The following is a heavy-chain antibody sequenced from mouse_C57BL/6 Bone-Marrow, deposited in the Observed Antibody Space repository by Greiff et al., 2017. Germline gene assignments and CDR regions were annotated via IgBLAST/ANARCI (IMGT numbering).Heavy chain of an antibody. J-gene: IGHJ3*01. V-gene: IGHV1-53*01. CDR3: ARDDYDGAWFAY. Sequence: VQLQQPGTGLVKPGASVKLSCKASGYTFTSYWMHWVKQRPGQGLEWIGNINPSNGGTNYNEKFKSKATLTVDKSSSTAYMQLSSLTSEDSAVYYCARDDYDGAWFAYWGQGTLVTVSA. CDR1: GYTFTSYW. CDR2: INPSNGGT. D-gene: IGHD2-4*01.